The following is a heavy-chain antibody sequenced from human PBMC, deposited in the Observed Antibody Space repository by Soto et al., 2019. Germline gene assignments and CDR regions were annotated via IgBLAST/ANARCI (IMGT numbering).Heavy chain of an antibody. CDR2: INAGNGNT. D-gene: IGHD2-15*01. V-gene: IGHV1-3*01. CDR1: GYTFTSYA. Sequence: QVQLVQSGAEVKKPGASVKVSCKASGYTFTSYAMHWVRQAPGQRLEWMGWINAGNGNTKYSQRFQGRVTITRDTSASTAYMELSCLRSEDTAVFYCARGLPLTMDYWGQGTLVTVSS. J-gene: IGHJ4*02. CDR3: ARGLPLTMDY.